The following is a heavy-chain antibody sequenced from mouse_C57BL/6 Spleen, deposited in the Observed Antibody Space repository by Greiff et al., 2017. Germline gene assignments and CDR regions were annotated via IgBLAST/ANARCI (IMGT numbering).Heavy chain of an antibody. J-gene: IGHJ4*01. D-gene: IGHD2-2*01. CDR2: IHPSDSDT. CDR3: AIEGGYPPHYYAMDY. CDR1: GYTFTSYW. Sequence: QVQLQQPGAELVKPGASVKVSCKASGYTFTSYWMHWVKQRPGQGLEWIGRIHPSDSDTNYNQKFKGKATLTVAKSSSTAYMQLSSLTSEDSAVYYCAIEGGYPPHYYAMDYWGQGTSVTVSS. V-gene: IGHV1-74*01.